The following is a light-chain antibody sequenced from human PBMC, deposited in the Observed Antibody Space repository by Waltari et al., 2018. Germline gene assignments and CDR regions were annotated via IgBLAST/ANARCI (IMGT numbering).Light chain of an antibody. CDR3: CSYAGSGTWV. Sequence: QSVLTQPASVSGSPGQSITISCSGTSSDVGSYNLVSWYEQHPGKAPKLMIYEVNQRPSGVSNRFSGSKSDNTASLTISGLRTEDEADYYCCSYAGSGTWVFGVGTKLTVL. V-gene: IGLV2-23*02. J-gene: IGLJ3*02. CDR2: EVN. CDR1: SSDVGSYNL.